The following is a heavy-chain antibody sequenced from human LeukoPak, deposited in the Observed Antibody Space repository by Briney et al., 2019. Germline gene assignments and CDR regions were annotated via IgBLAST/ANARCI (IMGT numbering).Heavy chain of an antibody. CDR1: GYSISSGYY. CDR2: IYHSGST. Sequence: SETLSLTCAVSGYSISSGYYWGWIRQPPGKGLEWIGSIYHSGSTYYNPSLKSRVTISVDTSKNQFSLKLSSVTAADTAVYYCARDSRGYDYGFDYWGQETLVTVSS. V-gene: IGHV4-38-2*02. CDR3: ARDSRGYDYGFDY. D-gene: IGHD5-12*01. J-gene: IGHJ4*02.